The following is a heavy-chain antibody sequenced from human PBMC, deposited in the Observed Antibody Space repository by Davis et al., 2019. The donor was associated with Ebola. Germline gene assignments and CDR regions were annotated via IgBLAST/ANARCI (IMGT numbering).Heavy chain of an antibody. J-gene: IGHJ4*02. V-gene: IGHV3-33*06. D-gene: IGHD3-22*01. Sequence: GESLKISCAASGFTFSSYGMHWVRQAPGKGLEWVAVIWYDGSNKYYANSVKGRFTISRDNSKNTLYLQMNSLRAEDTAVYYCAKMVIVVVNPLDYWGQGTLFTVSS. CDR3: AKMVIVVVNPLDY. CDR1: GFTFSSYG. CDR2: IWYDGSNK.